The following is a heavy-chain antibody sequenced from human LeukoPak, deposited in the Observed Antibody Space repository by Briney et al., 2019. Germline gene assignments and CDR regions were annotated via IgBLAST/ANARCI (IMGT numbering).Heavy chain of an antibody. D-gene: IGHD5-24*01. J-gene: IGHJ6*02. CDR3: ARDRRDGYNFFYYYGMDV. CDR2: IYYSGST. V-gene: IGHV4-28*03. Sequence: SETLSLTRAVSGYSISSSNYWGWIRQPPGKGLEWIGYIYYSGSTYYNPSLKSRVTISVDTSKNQFSLKLSSVTAADTAVYYCARDRRDGYNFFYYYGMDVWGQGTTVTVSS. CDR1: GYSISSSNY.